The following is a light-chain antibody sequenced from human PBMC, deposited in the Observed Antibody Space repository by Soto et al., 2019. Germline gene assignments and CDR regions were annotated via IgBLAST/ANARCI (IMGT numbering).Light chain of an antibody. CDR1: SSDVGGYNY. CDR3: SSYTCSSTYVV. Sequence: QSALTQPASVSGSPGQSITISCTGTSSDVGGYNYVSWYQQHPGKAPKLMIYDVSNRPSGVSNRFSGSKSGNTASLTISGLQAEYEADYYCSSYTCSSTYVVFGGGTKLTVL. V-gene: IGLV2-14*01. CDR2: DVS. J-gene: IGLJ2*01.